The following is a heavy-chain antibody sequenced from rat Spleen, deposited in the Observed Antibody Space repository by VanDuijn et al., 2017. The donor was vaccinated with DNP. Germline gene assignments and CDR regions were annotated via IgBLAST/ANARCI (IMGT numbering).Heavy chain of an antibody. D-gene: IGHD5-1*01. V-gene: IGHV3-1*01. Sequence: EVQLQESGPGLVRPSQSLSLTCSVTGYSITKNYWAWIRKFPGDKMEWIGYINYSGGTGYNPSLKSRISITRDTSNNQFFLHLSSITAEDTATYYCARGAGSPYWYFDFWGPGTMVTVSS. CDR1: GYSITKNY. CDR3: ARGAGSPYWYFDF. CDR2: INYSGGT. J-gene: IGHJ1*01.